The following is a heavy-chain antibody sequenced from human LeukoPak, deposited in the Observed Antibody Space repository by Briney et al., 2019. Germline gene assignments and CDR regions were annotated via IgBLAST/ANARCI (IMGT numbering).Heavy chain of an antibody. CDR3: AKDPLKYGSGSPTYSYYYMDV. J-gene: IGHJ6*03. CDR2: ISYDGSNK. D-gene: IGHD3-10*01. V-gene: IGHV3-30*18. Sequence: GGSRRLSCAASGFTFSTYGIHWVRQAPGKGLEWVAIISYDGSNKYYADSVKGRFTISRDNSKNTLYLQMNSLRAEDTAVYYCAKDPLKYGSGSPTYSYYYMDVWGKGTTVTISS. CDR1: GFTFSTYG.